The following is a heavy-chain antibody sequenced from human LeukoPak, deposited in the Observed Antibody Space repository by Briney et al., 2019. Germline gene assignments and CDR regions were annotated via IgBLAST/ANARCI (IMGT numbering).Heavy chain of an antibody. CDR3: ARDHGLNKRWFDP. CDR2: INPDSGGT. J-gene: IGHJ5*02. CDR1: GYTLTELS. V-gene: IGHV1-2*02. Sequence: ASVKVSCKVSGYTLTELSMHWVRQARGHGLEAMGWINPDSGGTNYAQKFQGRVTMNRDTSISTAYMKLRRLTSDDTAVYYCARDHGLNKRWFDPWGQGTLVTVSS. D-gene: IGHD1/OR15-1a*01.